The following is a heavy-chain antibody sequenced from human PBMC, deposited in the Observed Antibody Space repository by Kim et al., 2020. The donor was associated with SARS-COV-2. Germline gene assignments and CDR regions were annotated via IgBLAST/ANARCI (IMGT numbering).Heavy chain of an antibody. Sequence: YGKGRFTISRDNSQSTLYLQMNSQRAEDTAVYYCAKGYCGGDCYGSYFDYWGQGALVTVYS. J-gene: IGHJ4*02. CDR3: AKGYCGGDCYGSYFDY. D-gene: IGHD2-21*01. V-gene: IGHV3-23*01.